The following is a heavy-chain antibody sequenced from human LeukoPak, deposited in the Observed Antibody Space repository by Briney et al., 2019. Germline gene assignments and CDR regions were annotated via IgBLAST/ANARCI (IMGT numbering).Heavy chain of an antibody. CDR1: GGTISHYY. Sequence: SETLSLTCTVSGGTISHYYWSWIRQPPGKGLEWIGYISYSGSTNYNPSLKSRVTISVDTSTNQFSPKLSSVTAADTAVYYCARRTDYYYGMDVWGQGTTVTVPS. V-gene: IGHV4-59*08. CDR2: ISYSGST. J-gene: IGHJ6*02. CDR3: ARRTDYYYGMDV.